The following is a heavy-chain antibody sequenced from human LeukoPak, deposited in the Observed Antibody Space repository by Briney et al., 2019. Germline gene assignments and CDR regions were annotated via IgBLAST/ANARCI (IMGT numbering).Heavy chain of an antibody. CDR3: ARDWGVGGRPGYMDV. D-gene: IGHD6-6*01. J-gene: IGHJ6*03. CDR2: IYYSGST. CDR1: GGSISSNY. Sequence: PSETLSLTCTVSGGSISSNYWSWIRQPPGKGLEWIGYIYYSGSTNYNPSLKSRVTISVDTSKNQFSLKLSSVTAADTAVYFCARDWGVGGRPGYMDVWGKGTTVTVSS. V-gene: IGHV4-59*01.